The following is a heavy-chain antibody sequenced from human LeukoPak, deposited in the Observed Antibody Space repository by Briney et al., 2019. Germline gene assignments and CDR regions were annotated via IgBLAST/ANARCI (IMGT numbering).Heavy chain of an antibody. J-gene: IGHJ3*02. V-gene: IGHV4-4*07. D-gene: IGHD1-7*01. CDR2: VYTSGST. Sequence: SETLSLTCSVSGGSISGYYWTWIRQPAGTGLEWIGRVYTSGSTHYNPSLKTRLTMSVDTSKNQFSLKLSSVTAADTAVYYCARLITGTTTAFDIWGQGTMVTVSS. CDR1: GGSISGYY. CDR3: ARLITGTTTAFDI.